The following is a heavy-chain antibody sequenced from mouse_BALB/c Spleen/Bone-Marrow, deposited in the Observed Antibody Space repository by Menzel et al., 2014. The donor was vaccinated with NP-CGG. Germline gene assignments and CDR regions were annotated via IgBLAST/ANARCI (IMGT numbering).Heavy chain of an antibody. CDR2: ISPGDGVI. CDR1: GYTFTDHA. V-gene: IGHV1S53*02. Sequence: QVQLQQSDAELVKPGASVKISCKASGYTFTDHAIHWVKQKPEQGLEWIGYISPGDGVIKYNEKFKGKAILTADKSSSTAYMQLNSLTSEGSAVYFCKRSLGRFAYWGQGTLVTVSA. D-gene: IGHD4-1*01. J-gene: IGHJ3*01. CDR3: KRSLGRFAY.